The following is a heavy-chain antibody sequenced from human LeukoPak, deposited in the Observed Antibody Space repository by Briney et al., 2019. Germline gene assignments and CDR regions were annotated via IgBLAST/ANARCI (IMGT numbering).Heavy chain of an antibody. V-gene: IGHV3-23*01. Sequence: GGSLRLSCAASGFTFSTYAMTWVRQAPGKGLEWVSSITGSGDGTSAADSVKGRFSISRDNSKNTLYLQMNSLRVEDTAVYYCAKAGLVRGGALDSWGEGTVVSVPS. CDR3: AKAGLVRGGALDS. D-gene: IGHD4/OR15-4a*01. J-gene: IGHJ4*02. CDR1: GFTFSTYA. CDR2: ITGSGDGT.